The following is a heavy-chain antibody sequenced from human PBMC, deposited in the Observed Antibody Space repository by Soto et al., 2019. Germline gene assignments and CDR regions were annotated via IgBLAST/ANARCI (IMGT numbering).Heavy chain of an antibody. D-gene: IGHD1-26*01. CDR3: ARGGGSYYATGNFDY. Sequence: QVQLQESGPGLVKPSQTLSLTCTVSGGSISSGGYYWSWIRQHPGKGLEWIGYIYYSGSTYYNPSLKSRVTISVDTSKNQFSLKLSSVTGADTAVYYCARGGGSYYATGNFDYWGQGTLVTVSS. V-gene: IGHV4-31*03. CDR2: IYYSGST. CDR1: GGSISSGGYY. J-gene: IGHJ4*02.